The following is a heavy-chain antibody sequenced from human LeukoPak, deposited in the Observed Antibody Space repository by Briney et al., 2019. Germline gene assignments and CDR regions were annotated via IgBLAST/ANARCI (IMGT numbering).Heavy chain of an antibody. D-gene: IGHD6-13*01. Sequence: GRSLRLSCAASGFTFDDYAMHWVRQAPGKGPEWVSSIRWNSGNIAYADSVKGRFTISRDNAKNSLYLQMNSLRAEDTALYYCARDVAGDIAAAGMAETAGSYYYYYYMDVWGKGTTVTVSS. CDR3: ARDVAGDIAAAGMAETAGSYYYYYYMDV. CDR1: GFTFDDYA. CDR2: IRWNSGNI. J-gene: IGHJ6*03. V-gene: IGHV3-9*01.